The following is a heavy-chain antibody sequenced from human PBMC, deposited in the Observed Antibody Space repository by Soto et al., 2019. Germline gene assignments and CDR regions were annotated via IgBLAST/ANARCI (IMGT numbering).Heavy chain of an antibody. Sequence: QDHLVQSGAEVKKPGASVKVSCQASGYAFTTYGITWVRQAPGQGLECIGWISAHSGKTNYAEKVQGRVSVTRHTPTGTAYLELRSLRSDDTAVYYCARGRYGDYWGQGALVTVSS. CDR2: ISAHSGKT. J-gene: IGHJ4*02. CDR3: ARGRYGDY. V-gene: IGHV1-18*01. CDR1: GYAFTTYG. D-gene: IGHD1-1*01.